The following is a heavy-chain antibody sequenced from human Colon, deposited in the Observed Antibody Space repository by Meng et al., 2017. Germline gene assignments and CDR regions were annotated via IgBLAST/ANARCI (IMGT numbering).Heavy chain of an antibody. CDR3: ARHIAVPGSGGGYFDY. CDR2: IKPESER. V-gene: IGHV3-7*01. CDR1: GFTFNNYW. J-gene: IGHJ4*02. D-gene: IGHD6-19*01. Sequence: GESLKISCAASGFTFNNYWMSWVRQATGKGLEWVAHIKPESERYYVDSVGGRFTTSRDNPKNSLYLQMNSLRAEDTAVYYCARHIAVPGSGGGYFDYWGQGTLVTVSS.